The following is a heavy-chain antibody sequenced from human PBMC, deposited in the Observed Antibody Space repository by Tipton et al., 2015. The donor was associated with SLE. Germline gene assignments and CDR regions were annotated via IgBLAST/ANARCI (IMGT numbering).Heavy chain of an antibody. CDR2: IDYSGST. CDR3: ARDIGYSATWYWFDP. V-gene: IGHV4-31*03. J-gene: IGHJ5*02. CDR1: GGSISSGSYY. Sequence: TLSLTCTVSGGSISSGSYYWSWIRQHPGKGLEWIGYIDYSGSTYYTLSLKSRVTMSVDTSKNQFFLKLTSVTAADTAVYYCARDIGYSATWYWFDPWGRGTLVTVSP. D-gene: IGHD5-12*01.